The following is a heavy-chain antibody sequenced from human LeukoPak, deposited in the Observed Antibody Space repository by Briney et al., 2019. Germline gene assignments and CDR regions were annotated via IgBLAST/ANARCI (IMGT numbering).Heavy chain of an antibody. CDR3: ARVFDDSSGHI. CDR1: GYSISSGYY. V-gene: IGHV4-38-2*02. J-gene: IGHJ3*02. Sequence: SETLSLTCTVSGYSISSGYYWSWIRQPPGKGLEWIGSIYHSGSTYYNPSLKSRVTISVDTSKNQFSLKLSSVTAADTAVYYCARVFDDSSGHIWGQGTMVTVSS. CDR2: IYHSGST. D-gene: IGHD3-22*01.